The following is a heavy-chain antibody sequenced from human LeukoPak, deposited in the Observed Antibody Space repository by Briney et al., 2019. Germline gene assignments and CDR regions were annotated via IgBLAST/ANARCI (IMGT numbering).Heavy chain of an antibody. J-gene: IGHJ1*01. CDR2: ISSSSSYI. CDR3: ARSDPQYYYDSSGYSHPLEFFQH. Sequence: PGGSLRLSCAASGFTFSSYSMNWVRQAPGKGLEWVSSISSSSSYIYYACSVKGRFTISRDNAKNSLYLQMNSLRGEDTAVYYCARSDPQYYYDSSGYSHPLEFFQHWGQGTLVTVSS. CDR1: GFTFSSYS. V-gene: IGHV3-21*01. D-gene: IGHD3-22*01.